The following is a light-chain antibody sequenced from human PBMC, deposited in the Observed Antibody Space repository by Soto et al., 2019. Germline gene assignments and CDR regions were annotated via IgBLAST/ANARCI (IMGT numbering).Light chain of an antibody. V-gene: IGKV1-5*01. Sequence: DIQMTQSPSTLSASVGETVTITCRASQSVSIWLVWYQQKPGKAPKVLIYDASSLESGVPSRFSGSGSGTEFTLTISSLQPDDFATYYCQQYNSYWTFGQGTKVDIK. CDR3: QQYNSYWT. CDR2: DAS. CDR1: QSVSIW. J-gene: IGKJ1*01.